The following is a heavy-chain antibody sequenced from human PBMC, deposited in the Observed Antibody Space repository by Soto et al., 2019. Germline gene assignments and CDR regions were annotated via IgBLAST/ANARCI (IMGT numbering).Heavy chain of an antibody. D-gene: IGHD5-18*01. CDR3: AKGYSYGYHFDY. V-gene: IGHV3-74*01. CDR1: GFTFSSYW. Sequence: PGGSLRLSCEASGFTFSSYWMHWVRQAPGQGLVWLSRINYDGSTTNYADSVKGRFTISRDNSKNTLYLQMNSLRAEDTTVYYCAKGYSYGYHFDYWGQGTLVTVSS. CDR2: INYDGSTT. J-gene: IGHJ4*02.